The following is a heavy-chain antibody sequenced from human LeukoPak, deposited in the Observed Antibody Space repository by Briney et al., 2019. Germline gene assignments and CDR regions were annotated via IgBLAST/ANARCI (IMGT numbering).Heavy chain of an antibody. CDR1: GFTFSSYW. D-gene: IGHD3-16*02. Sequence: GGSLRLSCAASGFTFSSYWMHWVRQAPGKGLVWVSRINSDGSSTSYADSVKGRFTISRDNAKNTLYLQMNSLRAEDTAVYYCATGYHHSGVVYWGQGTLVTVSS. CDR3: ATGYHHSGVVY. V-gene: IGHV3-74*01. CDR2: INSDGSST. J-gene: IGHJ4*02.